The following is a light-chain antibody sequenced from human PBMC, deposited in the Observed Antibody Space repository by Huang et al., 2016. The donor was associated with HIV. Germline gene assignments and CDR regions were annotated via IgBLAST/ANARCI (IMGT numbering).Light chain of an antibody. J-gene: IGKJ3*01. CDR3: QQVNSFPFT. Sequence: IHLTQSPSSLSASVGDRVIITCRASQGISSDLAWFQQKPGKAPKLLIYGASPLQSGVPSECTGSGSGANFTLSISSLQPEDFSTYYCQQVNSFPFTFGPGTKVDIK. CDR2: GAS. V-gene: IGKV1-9*01. CDR1: QGISSD.